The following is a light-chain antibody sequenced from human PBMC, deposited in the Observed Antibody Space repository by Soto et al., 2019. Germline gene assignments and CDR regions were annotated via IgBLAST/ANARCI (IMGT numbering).Light chain of an antibody. Sequence: MTQSPAALSVSPGERATLSCRASQSVRSNLAWYQQKPGQAPRLLIHGASTRATGIPARFSGSGSGTEFTLTIRGLQSEDSAVYYCHQYNNWPPITFGQGTRLEIK. CDR1: QSVRSN. CDR3: HQYNNWPPIT. CDR2: GAS. J-gene: IGKJ5*01. V-gene: IGKV3-15*01.